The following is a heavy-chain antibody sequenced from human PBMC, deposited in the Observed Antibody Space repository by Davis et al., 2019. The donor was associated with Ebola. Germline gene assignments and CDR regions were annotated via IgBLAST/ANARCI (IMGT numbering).Heavy chain of an antibody. V-gene: IGHV4-59*01. CDR3: ARTGIAAAGRFIWNYYFDY. CDR2: IYYSGST. J-gene: IGHJ4*02. CDR1: GGSISSYY. D-gene: IGHD6-13*01. Sequence: PSETLSLTCTVSGGSISSYYWSWIRQPPGKGLEWIGYIYYSGSTNYNPSLKSRVTISVDTSKNQFSLKLSSVTAADTAVYYCARTGIAAAGRFIWNYYFDYWGQGTLVTVSS.